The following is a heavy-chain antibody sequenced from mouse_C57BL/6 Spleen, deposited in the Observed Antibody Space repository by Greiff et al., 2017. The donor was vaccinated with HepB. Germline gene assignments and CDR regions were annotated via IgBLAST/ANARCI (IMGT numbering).Heavy chain of an antibody. Sequence: EVQLQQSGPELVKPGASVKISCKASGYTFTDYYMNWVKQSHGKSLEWIGDINPNNGGTSYNQKFKGKATLTVDKSSSTAYMELLSLTSEDSAVYYCARLDRYFDVWGTGTTVTVSS. J-gene: IGHJ1*03. CDR1: GYTFTDYY. D-gene: IGHD3-3*01. CDR3: ARLDRYFDV. CDR2: INPNNGGT. V-gene: IGHV1-26*01.